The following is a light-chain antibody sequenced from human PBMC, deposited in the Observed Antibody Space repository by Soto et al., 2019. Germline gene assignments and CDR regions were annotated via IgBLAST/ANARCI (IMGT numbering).Light chain of an antibody. CDR2: EVS. CDR1: QSLLHSNGYNY. V-gene: IGKV2D-29*01. J-gene: IGKJ4*01. Sequence: DIVMTQSPLSLPVTPGEPASISCRSSQSLLHSNGYNYLYWFLQKPGQPPQLLIYEVSNRFSGVPDRFSGSGSGTDFTLEISRVEAEDVGVYYCMQCAHLPLAFGGGTKVDIK. CDR3: MQCAHLPLA.